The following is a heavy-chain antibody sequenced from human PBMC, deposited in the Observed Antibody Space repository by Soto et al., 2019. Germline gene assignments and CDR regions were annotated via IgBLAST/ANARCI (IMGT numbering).Heavy chain of an antibody. D-gene: IGHD3-10*01. CDR2: ISPYKGNT. Sequence: ASVKVSCKASGYTFSSIGISWVRQAPGQGLEWMGWISPYKGNTYYAQRLQGRVTMTTDTSTSTAYMELRSLRSDDTAVYYCARDLDGSGNYYTDYWGQGTLVTVSS. CDR3: ARDLDGSGNYYTDY. J-gene: IGHJ4*02. V-gene: IGHV1-18*01. CDR1: GYTFSSIG.